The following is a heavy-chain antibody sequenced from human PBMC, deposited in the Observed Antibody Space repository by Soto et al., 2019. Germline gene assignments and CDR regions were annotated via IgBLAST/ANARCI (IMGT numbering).Heavy chain of an antibody. J-gene: IGHJ4*02. CDR3: ARDVTGFEYFDL. Sequence: GGSLRLSCAASGFLFSDYAMHWVRQTPGRGPEWLALISFNGINTYYADSVKSRFTISRDNSKNTLYLQMSTLRAEDTSVYYCARDVTGFEYFDLWGKGTLVTVSS. D-gene: IGHD3-9*01. V-gene: IGHV3-30-3*01. CDR2: ISFNGINT. CDR1: GFLFSDYA.